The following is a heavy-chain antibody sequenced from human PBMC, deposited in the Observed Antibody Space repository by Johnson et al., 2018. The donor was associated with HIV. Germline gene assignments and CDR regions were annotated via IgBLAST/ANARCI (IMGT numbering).Heavy chain of an antibody. D-gene: IGHD3-3*01. Sequence: QMLLVESGGGVVQPGRSLRLSCAASGITFSSYAMHWVRQAPGKGLEWVAVISYDGSNKYYADSVKGRFTISRDNSKNTLYLQMNSRRAEDTAVYYCARDQDCGYYETTAFDIWGQGTMVTVSS. CDR1: GITFSSYA. V-gene: IGHV3-30*04. CDR3: ARDQDCGYYETTAFDI. CDR2: ISYDGSNK. J-gene: IGHJ3*02.